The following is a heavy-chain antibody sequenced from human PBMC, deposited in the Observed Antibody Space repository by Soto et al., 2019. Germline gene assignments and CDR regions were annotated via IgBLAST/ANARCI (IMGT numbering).Heavy chain of an antibody. D-gene: IGHD3-9*01. CDR3: GRLEGLATISYYFDY. Sequence: ETLSLTCTVSSGSVSSSSYYWGWVRQPPGKGLEWIGSVYYSGSTYYNPSLESRVTISVDKSKNQFSLKLMSLSAADTAVYYCGRLEGLATISYYFDYWGQGALVTVSS. CDR2: VYYSGST. CDR1: SGSVSSSSYY. J-gene: IGHJ4*02. V-gene: IGHV4-39*01.